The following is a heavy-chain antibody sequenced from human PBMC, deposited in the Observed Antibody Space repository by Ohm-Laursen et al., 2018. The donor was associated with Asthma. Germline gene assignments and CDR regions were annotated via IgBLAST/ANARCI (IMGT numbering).Heavy chain of an antibody. D-gene: IGHD3-3*01. CDR2: GGSYYDGGLK. CDR3: ARDVMEWYLPAFDF. J-gene: IGHJ4*02. CDR1: GFTFSSYA. Sequence: LRLSCSASGFTFSSYAMHWVRQAPGKGLEWVAVGGSYYDGGLKYYADSVNGRFTVSRDDSKNTLYLQMNSLRPDDTAVYYCARDVMEWYLPAFDFWGQGTLVTVSS. V-gene: IGHV3-30-3*01.